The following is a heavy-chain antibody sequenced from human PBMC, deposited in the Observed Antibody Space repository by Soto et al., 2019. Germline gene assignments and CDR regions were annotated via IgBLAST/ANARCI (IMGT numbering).Heavy chain of an antibody. CDR3: ARPHYGDSTFFDY. Sequence: GSLRLSCAASGVTVSSYSMNGVCQTPGKGLEWVSSISSSSSYIYYADSVKGRFTISRDNAKNSLYLQMNSLRAEDTAVYYCARPHYGDSTFFDYWGQGTLVTVSS. J-gene: IGHJ4*02. CDR2: ISSSSSYI. D-gene: IGHD4-17*01. CDR1: GVTVSSYS. V-gene: IGHV3-21*01.